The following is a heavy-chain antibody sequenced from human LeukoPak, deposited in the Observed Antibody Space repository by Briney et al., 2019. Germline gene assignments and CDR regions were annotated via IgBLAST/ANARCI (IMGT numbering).Heavy chain of an antibody. Sequence: GGSLRLSCSASGFSFSSYPMHWFRQAPGRGLELISLINNVGDRAYCADSVTGRFTISRDNPKNTLYLQMSSLRAEDTAVYYCVKDRSWGGSGWYFDYWGQGTLVTVSS. J-gene: IGHJ4*02. CDR2: INNVGDRA. CDR3: VKDRSWGGSGWYFDY. D-gene: IGHD6-19*01. V-gene: IGHV3-64D*06. CDR1: GFSFSSYP.